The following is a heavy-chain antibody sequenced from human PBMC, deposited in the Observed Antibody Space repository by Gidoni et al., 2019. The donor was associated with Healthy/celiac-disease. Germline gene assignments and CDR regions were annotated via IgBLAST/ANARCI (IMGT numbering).Heavy chain of an antibody. V-gene: IGHV4-34*01. J-gene: IGHJ5*02. D-gene: IGHD2-2*01. CDR2: INHSGST. Sequence: QVQLQQWGAGLLKPSETLSLTCAVYGGSFSGYYWSWIRQPPGKGLEWIGEINHSGSTNYNPSLKSRVTISVDTSKNQFSLKLSSVTAADTAVYYCARVRRVVVVPAASSYNWFDPWGQGTLVTVSS. CDR1: GGSFSGYY. CDR3: ARVRRVVVVPAASSYNWFDP.